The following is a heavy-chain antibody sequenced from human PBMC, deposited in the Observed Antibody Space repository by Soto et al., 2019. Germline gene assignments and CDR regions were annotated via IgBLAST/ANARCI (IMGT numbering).Heavy chain of an antibody. V-gene: IGHV4-31*03. CDR1: GGSISSGGYY. J-gene: IGHJ5*02. Sequence: TLSLTCTVSGGSISSGGYYWSWIRQHPGKGLEWIGYIYYSGSTYYNPSLKSRVTISVDTSKNQFSLKLSSVTAADTAVYYCARVEYSSSSSPGLFDPWGQGTLVTVSS. CDR3: ARVEYSSSSSPGLFDP. D-gene: IGHD6-6*01. CDR2: IYYSGST.